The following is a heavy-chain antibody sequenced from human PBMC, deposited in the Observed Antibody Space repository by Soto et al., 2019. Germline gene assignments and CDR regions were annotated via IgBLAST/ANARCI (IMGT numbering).Heavy chain of an antibody. CDR1: GFSFNTAW. J-gene: IGHJ4*02. CDR2: IKTKSDGETT. CDR3: TTSDLLTLIVVDY. V-gene: IGHV3-15*07. D-gene: IGHD3-22*01. Sequence: PGGSLRLSCAASGFSFNTAWMNWVRQAPGKGLEWVGRIKTKSDGETTHYAAPVKGRFTVSRDDSKKTVYLQMDSLKTEDTAAYYCTTSDLLTLIVVDYRGQRSSVTGSS.